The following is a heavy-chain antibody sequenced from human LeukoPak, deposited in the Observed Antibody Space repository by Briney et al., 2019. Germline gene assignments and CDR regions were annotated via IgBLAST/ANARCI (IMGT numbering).Heavy chain of an antibody. Sequence: SETLSLTCAVYGGSFSGYYWSWIRQPPGKGLEWIGEINHSGSTNYNPSPKSRVTISVDTSKNQFSLKLSSVTAADTAVYYCARNLWFPYYYYGMDVWGQGTTVTVSS. J-gene: IGHJ6*02. V-gene: IGHV4-34*01. CDR3: ARNLWFPYYYYGMDV. D-gene: IGHD2-21*01. CDR1: GGSFSGYY. CDR2: INHSGST.